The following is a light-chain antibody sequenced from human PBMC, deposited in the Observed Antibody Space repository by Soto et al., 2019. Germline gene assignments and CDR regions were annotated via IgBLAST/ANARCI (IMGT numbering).Light chain of an antibody. V-gene: IGKV1-39*01. CDR3: QQSYSTPWT. J-gene: IGKJ1*01. Sequence: DIQMTQSPSSLSASVGDRVTITCRASQSISSYLNWYQQKPGKAPKLLIYAASSLQSGVPSRVSGSGSGTDFTLTISSLQPEDFAAYYCQQSYSTPWTFGQGTKVESK. CDR2: AAS. CDR1: QSISSY.